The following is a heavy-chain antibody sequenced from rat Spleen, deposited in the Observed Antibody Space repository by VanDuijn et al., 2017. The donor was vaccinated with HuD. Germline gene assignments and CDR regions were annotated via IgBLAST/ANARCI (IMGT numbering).Heavy chain of an antibody. CDR1: GFTFSINW. CDR2: ITPDGSST. D-gene: IGHD3-3*01. V-gene: IGHV5-35*01. J-gene: IGHJ3*01. Sequence: EVQLVESGGGLVQPGRSLKLSCAASGFTFSINWLNWIRQAPGKGLEWVASITPDGSSTYYPDTVKGRFVISKDNAKNSGNLQMNNLKSEDTAVYYCTGGGHSALNWFAYWGQGTLVTVSS. CDR3: TGGGHSALNWFAY.